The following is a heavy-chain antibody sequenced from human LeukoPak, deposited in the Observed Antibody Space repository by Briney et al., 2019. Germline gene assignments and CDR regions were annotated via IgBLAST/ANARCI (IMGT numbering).Heavy chain of an antibody. CDR3: ASLSDFKLAFDI. CDR1: GGTFSSYA. V-gene: IGHV1-69*05. CDR2: IIPIFGTA. D-gene: IGHD3-3*01. Sequence: GASLKVSCKASGGTFSSYAISWVRQAPGQGLEWTGRIIPIFGTANYAQKFEGRVTSTTDESTSTAYMELSSLRSEDTAVYYCASLSDFKLAFDIWGQGTMVTVSS. J-gene: IGHJ3*02.